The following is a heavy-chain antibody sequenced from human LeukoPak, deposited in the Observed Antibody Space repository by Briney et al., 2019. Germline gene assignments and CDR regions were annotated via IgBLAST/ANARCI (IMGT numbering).Heavy chain of an antibody. J-gene: IGHJ4*02. Sequence: SETLSLTCTVSGGSISSYYWSWIRQPAGKGLEWIGRIYTSGSTNYNPSLKSRVTMSVDTSKNQFSLKLSSVTAADTAVYYCARRYRSGWSPTFDYWGQGILVTVSS. CDR1: GGSISSYY. CDR3: ARRYRSGWSPTFDY. V-gene: IGHV4-4*07. D-gene: IGHD6-19*01. CDR2: IYTSGST.